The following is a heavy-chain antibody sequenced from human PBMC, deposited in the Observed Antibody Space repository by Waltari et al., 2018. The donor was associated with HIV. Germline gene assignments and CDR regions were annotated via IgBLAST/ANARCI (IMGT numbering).Heavy chain of an antibody. J-gene: IGHJ4*02. CDR1: GYSFSTYW. Sequence: EVQLVQSGAEVKKPGQSLKISCKGSGYSFSTYWIGWVRQMPGKGLEWMGITNPANSDTSNSPSFKGQVTISANKSISTAYLQWTRLKASDTAIYYCARLSREGYNMYYFEFWGKGTQVTVSS. D-gene: IGHD2-2*01. CDR3: ARLSREGYNMYYFEF. V-gene: IGHV5-51*01. CDR2: TNPANSDT.